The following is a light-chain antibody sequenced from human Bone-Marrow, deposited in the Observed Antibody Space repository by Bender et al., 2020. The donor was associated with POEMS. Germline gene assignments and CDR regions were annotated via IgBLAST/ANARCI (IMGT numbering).Light chain of an antibody. Sequence: QSVLTQPPSASGTPGQRVTISCSGSSSNIGTNPVNWYQQLPGTAPKLLIYINNQRPSGVPDRFSGSKSGTSASLAFSGLQSEDEAYYYCAAWEDSLNGWVFGGGTKLTVL. V-gene: IGLV1-44*01. J-gene: IGLJ3*02. CDR3: AAWEDSLNGWV. CDR2: INN. CDR1: SSNIGTNP.